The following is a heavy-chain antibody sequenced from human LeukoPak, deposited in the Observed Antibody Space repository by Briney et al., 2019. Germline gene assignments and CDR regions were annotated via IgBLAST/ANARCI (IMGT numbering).Heavy chain of an antibody. D-gene: IGHD6-19*01. CDR1: GGSISTSNW. V-gene: IGHV4-4*02. CDR3: ARGYSSPFDY. Sequence: PSETLSLTCAVSGGSISTSNWWSWVRQPPGKGLEWIGEIYLSGSTNYNPSLKSRLTISVDKSKNQFSLRLTSVTAADTAVYYCARGYSSPFDYWGQGTLVTVSS. CDR2: IYLSGST. J-gene: IGHJ4*02.